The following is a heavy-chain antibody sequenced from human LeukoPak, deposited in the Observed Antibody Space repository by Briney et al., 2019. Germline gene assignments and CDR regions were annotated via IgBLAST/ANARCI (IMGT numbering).Heavy chain of an antibody. V-gene: IGHV3-48*01. CDR1: GFGFSSYS. CDR2: INNSSNIV. J-gene: IGHJ4*02. Sequence: GGSLRLSCAASGFGFSSYSMNWVRQAPGKGLEWLSYINNSSNIVYYADSVKGRFSISRDNAKNSVYLQMNSLRADDRAVYYCARGVQEGFSGRVGDYWGQGILVTVSS. D-gene: IGHD3-10*01. CDR3: ARGVQEGFSGRVGDY.